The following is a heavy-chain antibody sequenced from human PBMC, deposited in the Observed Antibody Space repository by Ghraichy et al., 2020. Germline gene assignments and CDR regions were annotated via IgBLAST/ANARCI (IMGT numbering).Heavy chain of an antibody. J-gene: IGHJ4*02. D-gene: IGHD3-10*01. CDR1: GFTFSSSA. CDR3: AKDPGSGRRHDY. Sequence: GGSLRLSCAASGFTFSSSAMSWVRQAPGKGLEWVSAISGSGGSTYYADSVKGRFTISRDNSKNTLYLQMNILRAEDTAVYYCAKDPGSGRRHDYWGQGTLVTVSS. V-gene: IGHV3-23*01. CDR2: ISGSGGST.